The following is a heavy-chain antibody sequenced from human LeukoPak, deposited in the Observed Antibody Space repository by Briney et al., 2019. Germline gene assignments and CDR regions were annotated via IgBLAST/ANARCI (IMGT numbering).Heavy chain of an antibody. D-gene: IGHD2-8*01. J-gene: IGHJ4*02. CDR3: AKERYCTNGVCYFFDY. CDR2: IGTAGDT. CDR1: GFTFSSYD. V-gene: IGHV3-13*01. Sequence: GGSLRLSCAACGFTFSSYDMHWVRQATGKGLEWVSAIGTAGDTYYPDSVKGRFTISRDNSKNTLYLQMNSLRAEDTAVYYCAKERYCTNGVCYFFDYWGQGTLVTVSS.